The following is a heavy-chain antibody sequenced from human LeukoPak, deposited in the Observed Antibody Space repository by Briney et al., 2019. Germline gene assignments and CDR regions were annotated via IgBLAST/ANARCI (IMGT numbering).Heavy chain of an antibody. CDR2: IYSSGST. J-gene: IGHJ1*01. CDR1: GGSISNYY. CDR3: ARGTGCSTTSFYGTHFHH. V-gene: IGHV4-59*01. Sequence: SETLSLTCTVSGGSISNYYWSWIRQPPGKGLEWIGYIYSSGSTNYNSSLKSRVTISVDTSKNQFSLNLNSVTAADTAVYYCARGTGCSTTSFYGTHFHHWGQGTLVTVSS. D-gene: IGHD2-2*01.